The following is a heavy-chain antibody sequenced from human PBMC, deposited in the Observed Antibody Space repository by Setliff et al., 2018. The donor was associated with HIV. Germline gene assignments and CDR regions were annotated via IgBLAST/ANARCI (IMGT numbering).Heavy chain of an antibody. CDR3: VRERDDLTGYYQDY. J-gene: IGHJ4*02. V-gene: IGHV4-4*07. Sequence: SETLSLTCSVSGGSISDYYWSWVRQPAGKGLEWIGRIYTGGSTKFNPSLGGRASLSVDKSNNQVSLKLTSVTAADTAVYYCVRERDDLTGYYQDYWGQGTLVTVSS. CDR2: IYTGGST. CDR1: GGSISDYY. D-gene: IGHD3-9*01.